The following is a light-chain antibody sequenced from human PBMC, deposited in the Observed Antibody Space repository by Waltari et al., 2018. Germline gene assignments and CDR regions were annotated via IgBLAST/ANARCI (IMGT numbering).Light chain of an antibody. CDR3: QQYDYWPPLT. CDR2: SAS. V-gene: IGKV3-15*01. CDR1: QSVGRN. Sequence: EIVVTQSPATLSVSPGERATLSCRASQSVGRNLAWYQQKPGQSPRLLIYSASARATGVPARFSGSVSGTDFTLTISSLQSEDFAVYYCQQYDYWPPLTFGGGTKVEIK. J-gene: IGKJ4*01.